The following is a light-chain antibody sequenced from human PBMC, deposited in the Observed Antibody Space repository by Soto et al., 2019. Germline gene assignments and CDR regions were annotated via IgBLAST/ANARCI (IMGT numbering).Light chain of an antibody. V-gene: IGKV3-20*01. CDR2: DAS. J-gene: IGKJ1*01. CDR3: QQYGSSPVT. CDR1: QSVGNNF. Sequence: EIVLTQSPDTLSLSPGERATLSCRASQSVGNNFLAWYQQKPGQAPTLLIYDASSRASGLPDRFSGSGSETDFTLTISRLEPEDFAVYYCQQYGSSPVTFGQGTKVDI.